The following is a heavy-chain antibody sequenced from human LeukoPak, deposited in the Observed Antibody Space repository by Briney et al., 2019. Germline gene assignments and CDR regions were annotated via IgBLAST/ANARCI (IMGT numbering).Heavy chain of an antibody. V-gene: IGHV4-59*08. Sequence: SETLSLTCTVSGGSISSYYWSWIRQPPGKGLEWIGYIYYSGSTNYNPSLKSRVTISVDTSKNQFSLKLSSVTAADTAVYYCARHLVLYGSGSYWGYMDVWGKGTTVTISS. CDR3: ARHLVLYGSGSYWGYMDV. CDR2: IYYSGST. CDR1: GGSISSYY. D-gene: IGHD3-10*01. J-gene: IGHJ6*03.